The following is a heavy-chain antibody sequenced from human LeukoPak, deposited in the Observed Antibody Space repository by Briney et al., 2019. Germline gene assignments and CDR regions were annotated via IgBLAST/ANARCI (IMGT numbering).Heavy chain of an antibody. V-gene: IGHV1-2*02. Sequence: ASVTVSCKTSGYTFTDYYIHWVRQAPGQGLESMGWINPKIGGTNYAPRFQGRVSMTSDTSITTAYMELSRLRSDDTAVYYCARLYGSGSYSVGYWGQGTLVTVSS. CDR2: INPKIGGT. D-gene: IGHD3-10*01. CDR1: GYTFTDYY. CDR3: ARLYGSGSYSVGY. J-gene: IGHJ4*02.